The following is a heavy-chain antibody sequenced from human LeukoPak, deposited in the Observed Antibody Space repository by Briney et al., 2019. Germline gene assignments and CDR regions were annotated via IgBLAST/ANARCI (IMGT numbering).Heavy chain of an antibody. CDR3: AKDLRFLEWPPYYMDV. CDR1: GFTFSSSW. V-gene: IGHV3-74*01. J-gene: IGHJ6*03. Sequence: GGSLRLSCAASGFTFSSSWIHWVRQAPGKGLVWVSRITPDGSGTDYADSVKGRFTISRDNSKNTLYLQMNSLRAEDTAVYYCAKDLRFLEWPPYYMDVWGKGTTVTVSS. CDR2: ITPDGSGT. D-gene: IGHD3-3*01.